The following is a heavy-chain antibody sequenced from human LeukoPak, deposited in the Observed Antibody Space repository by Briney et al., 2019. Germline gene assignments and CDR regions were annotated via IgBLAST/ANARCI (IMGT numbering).Heavy chain of an antibody. V-gene: IGHV1-18*01. CDR2: ISAYNGNT. CDR3: ARVTPYYGSGSYPGFGY. J-gene: IGHJ4*02. CDR1: GYTFTSYG. D-gene: IGHD3-10*01. Sequence: GASVKVSCKASGYTFTSYGISWVRQAPGQGLEWMGWISAYNGNTNYAQKLQGRVTMTTDTSTSTAYMELRSLRSDDTAVYYCARVTPYYGSGSYPGFGYWGQGTLVTVSS.